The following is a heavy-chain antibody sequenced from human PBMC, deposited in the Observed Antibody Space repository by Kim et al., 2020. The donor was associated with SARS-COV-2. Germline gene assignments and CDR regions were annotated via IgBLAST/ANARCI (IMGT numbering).Heavy chain of an antibody. J-gene: IGHJ4*02. V-gene: IGHV1-69*13. CDR1: GGTFSSYA. Sequence: SVKVSCKASGGTFSSYAISWVRQAPGQGLEWMGGIIPIFGTANYVQKFQGRVTITADESMSTAYMELSSLRSEDTAVYYCAVLPRITIFGVVNPYYFDYWGQGTLVTVSS. D-gene: IGHD3-3*01. CDR3: AVLPRITIFGVVNPYYFDY. CDR2: IIPIFGTA.